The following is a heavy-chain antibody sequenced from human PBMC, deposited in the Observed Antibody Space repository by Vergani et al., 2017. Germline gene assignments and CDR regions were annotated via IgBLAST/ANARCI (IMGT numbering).Heavy chain of an antibody. Sequence: QVQLVQSGAEVKKPGSSVKVSCKASGGTFSSYAISWVRQAPGQGLEWMGGSIPIFGTANYAQKFQGSVTITADESTSTAYMELSSLRSEDTAVYYCASEYYDSSGYDYWGQGTLVTVSS. J-gene: IGHJ4*02. CDR1: GGTFSSYA. D-gene: IGHD3-22*01. CDR3: ASEYYDSSGYDY. V-gene: IGHV1-69*01. CDR2: SIPIFGTA.